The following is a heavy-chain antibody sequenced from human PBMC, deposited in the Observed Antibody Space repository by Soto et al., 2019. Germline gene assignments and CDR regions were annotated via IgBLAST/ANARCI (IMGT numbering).Heavy chain of an antibody. Sequence: QVHLVESGGGVVQPGRSLRLSCAASGFTFTNAAMHWVRQAPGKGLEWVAVIWYDGSKEYYADSVKGRFTVSRDNSKNTLYLQMNSLRAEDTAVYYCASQERGSVGLDYWGLGTLVTVSS. CDR2: IWYDGSKE. J-gene: IGHJ4*02. V-gene: IGHV3-33*01. CDR1: GFTFTNAA. D-gene: IGHD1-1*01. CDR3: ASQERGSVGLDY.